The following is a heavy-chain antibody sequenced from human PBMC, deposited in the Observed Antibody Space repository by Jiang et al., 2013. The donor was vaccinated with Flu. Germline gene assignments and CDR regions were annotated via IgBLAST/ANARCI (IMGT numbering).Heavy chain of an antibody. CDR1: GGSISDYY. CDR2: VYADGTT. J-gene: IGHJ3*02. D-gene: IGHD1-26*01. Sequence: SLTCTVSGGSISDYYWTWSRQSVGKGLEWIGRVYADGTTNFNPSLKSRVRMFVDRSDNQLSLELTSLAAADTAVYYCARGSPALGMRATFDIWGQGTMVTVSS. V-gene: IGHV4-4*07. CDR3: ARGSPALGMRATFDI.